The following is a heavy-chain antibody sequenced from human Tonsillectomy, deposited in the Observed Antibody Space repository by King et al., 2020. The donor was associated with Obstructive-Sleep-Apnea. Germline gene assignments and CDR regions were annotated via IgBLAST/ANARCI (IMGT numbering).Heavy chain of an antibody. Sequence: VQLVESGGGVVQPGRSLRLSCAASGFTFSSYGMHWVRQAPGKGLEWVAVISYDGSNKYYADSVKGRFTISRDNSKNTLYLQMNSLRAEDTAVYYCAKDLNLAGVRYYYYGMDVWGQGTTVTVSS. CDR3: AKDLNLAGVRYYYYGMDV. D-gene: IGHD1-20*01. V-gene: IGHV3-30*18. CDR1: GFTFSSYG. J-gene: IGHJ6*02. CDR2: ISYDGSNK.